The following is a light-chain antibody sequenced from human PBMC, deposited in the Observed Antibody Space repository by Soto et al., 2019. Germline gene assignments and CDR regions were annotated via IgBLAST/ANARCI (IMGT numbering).Light chain of an antibody. CDR1: QSITNR. CDR2: DAL. Sequence: DIQMTQSPSTLSASVGDRAAITCRASQSITNRLAWYQLKPGKAPKVLIYDALNLESGVPSRFSGSGYGTEFTLTIRSLQPDDFATYCCQHYGGRWTFGQGTKVDI. CDR3: QHYGGRWT. J-gene: IGKJ1*01. V-gene: IGKV1-5*01.